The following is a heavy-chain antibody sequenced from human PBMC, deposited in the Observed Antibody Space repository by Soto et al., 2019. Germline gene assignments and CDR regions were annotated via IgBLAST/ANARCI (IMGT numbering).Heavy chain of an antibody. CDR1: GGSISSSTYY. Sequence: PSQTLSLTCAVSGGSISSSTYYWGWIRQPPGMGLEGIASISYRGNTYYNPSLKSRITISVDTSKTQFSLRLSSVTAADTAVYYCARRDGYNDDAFDIWGQGTMVTVS. CDR3: ARRDGYNDDAFDI. D-gene: IGHD5-12*01. J-gene: IGHJ3*02. V-gene: IGHV4-39*01. CDR2: ISYRGNT.